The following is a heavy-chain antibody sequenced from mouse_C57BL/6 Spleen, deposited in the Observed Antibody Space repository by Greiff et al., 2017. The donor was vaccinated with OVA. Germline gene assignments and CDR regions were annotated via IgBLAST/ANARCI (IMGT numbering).Heavy chain of an antibody. CDR1: GYTFTSYW. V-gene: IGHV1-69*01. D-gene: IGHD1-1*01. CDR2: IDPSDSYT. J-gene: IGHJ1*03. CDR3: ARRGVFTTVVADWCFDV. Sequence: QVQLQQPGAELVMPGASVKLSCKASGYTFTSYWMHWVKQRPGQGLEWIGEIDPSDSYTNYNQKFKGKSTLTVDKSSSTAYMQLSSLTSEDSAVYYCARRGVFTTVVADWCFDVWGTGTTVTVSS.